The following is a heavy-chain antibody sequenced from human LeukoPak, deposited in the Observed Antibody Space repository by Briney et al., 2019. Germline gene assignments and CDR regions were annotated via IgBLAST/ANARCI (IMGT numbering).Heavy chain of an antibody. Sequence: RASETLSLTCAVYGGSFSGYYWSWIRQPPGKGLEWIGEINHSGSTNYNPSLKSRVTISVDTSKNQFSLKLSSVTAADTAVYYCARDYLGYCSSTSCYDYCYYGMDVWGQGTTVTVSS. CDR1: GGSFSGYY. V-gene: IGHV4-34*01. CDR2: INHSGST. CDR3: ARDYLGYCSSTSCYDYCYYGMDV. J-gene: IGHJ6*02. D-gene: IGHD2-2*01.